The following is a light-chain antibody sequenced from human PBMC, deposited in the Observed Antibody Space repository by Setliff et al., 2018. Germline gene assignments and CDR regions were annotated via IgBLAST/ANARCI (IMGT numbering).Light chain of an antibody. CDR3: CSYVGSYTLV. CDR2: DVT. V-gene: IGLV2-11*01. Sequence: QSVLTQPRSVSGSPGQSVTISCTGASSDFGAYNYVSWYQQYPGKAPKLMIYDVTKRPSGVPDRFSGSKSGNTASLAISGLQAEDEADYHCCSYVGSYTLVFGGGTKVTV. CDR1: SSDFGAYNY. J-gene: IGLJ3*02.